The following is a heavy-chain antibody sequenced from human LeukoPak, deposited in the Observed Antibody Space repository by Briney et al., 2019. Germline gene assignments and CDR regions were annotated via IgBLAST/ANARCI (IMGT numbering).Heavy chain of an antibody. J-gene: IGHJ4*02. CDR2: IIPIFGTA. CDR3: ARGYRVGTYFDY. D-gene: IGHD3-16*02. CDR1: GGTFSSYA. V-gene: IGHV1-69*13. Sequence: ASVKVSCKASGGTFSSYAISWVRQAPGQGPEWMGGIIPIFGTANYAQKFQGRVTITADESTSTAYMELSSLRSEDTAVYYCARGYRVGTYFDYWGQGTLVTVSS.